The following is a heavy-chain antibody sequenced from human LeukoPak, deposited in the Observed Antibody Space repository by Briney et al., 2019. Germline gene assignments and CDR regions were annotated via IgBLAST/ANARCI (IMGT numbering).Heavy chain of an antibody. D-gene: IGHD6-13*01. V-gene: IGHV3-21*01. CDR3: AREYSSSWYFDY. CDR1: GFTFSSYS. CDR2: ISSSSSYI. J-gene: IGHJ4*02. Sequence: PGGSLRLSCAASGFTFSSYSMNWVRQAPGKGPEWVSSISSSSSYIYYADSVKGRFTISRDNAKNSLYLQMNSLRAEDTAVYYCAREYSSSWYFDYWGQGTLVTVSS.